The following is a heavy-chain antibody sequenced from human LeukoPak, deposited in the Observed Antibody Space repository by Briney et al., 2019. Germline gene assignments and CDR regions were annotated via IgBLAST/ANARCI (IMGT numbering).Heavy chain of an antibody. V-gene: IGHV3-21*01. CDR3: ASSHSGSYYIDY. CDR2: ISSSSSYI. CDR1: GFTFSSYS. D-gene: IGHD1-26*01. Sequence: GGSLRLSCAASGFTFSSYSMNWVRQAPGKGLEWVSSISSSSSYIYYADSVKGRFTISRDNAKNTLYLQMNSLRAEDTAVYYCASSHSGSYYIDYWGQGTLVTVSS. J-gene: IGHJ4*02.